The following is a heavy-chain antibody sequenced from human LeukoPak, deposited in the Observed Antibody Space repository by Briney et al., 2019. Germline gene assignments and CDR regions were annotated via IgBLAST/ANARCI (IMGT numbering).Heavy chain of an antibody. J-gene: IGHJ4*02. CDR3: AKGKAGSSSWYSGYFDY. CDR1: GFSFSSYG. CDR2: IRYDGSNK. D-gene: IGHD6-13*01. V-gene: IGHV3-30*02. Sequence: PGGSLRLSCAASGFSFSSYGMHWVRQAPGKGLEWVTFIRYDGSNKYYADSVKGRFTISRDNSKNTLYLQMNSLRAEDTAVYYCAKGKAGSSSWYSGYFDYWGQGTLVTVSS.